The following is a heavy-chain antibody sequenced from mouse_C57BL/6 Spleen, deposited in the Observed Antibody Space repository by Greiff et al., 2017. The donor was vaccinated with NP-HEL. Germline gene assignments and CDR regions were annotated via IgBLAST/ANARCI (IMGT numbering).Heavy chain of an antibody. CDR3: ATSTGYAMDY. CDR1: GYTFTDYY. D-gene: IGHD4-1*02. J-gene: IGHJ4*01. Sequence: EVQLQQSGPELVKPGASVKISCKASGYTFTDYYMNWVKQSHGKSLEWIGDINPNNGGTSYNQKFKGKATLTVDKSSSTAYMELRSLTSEDSAVYYCATSTGYAMDYWGQGTSVTVSS. V-gene: IGHV1-26*01. CDR2: INPNNGGT.